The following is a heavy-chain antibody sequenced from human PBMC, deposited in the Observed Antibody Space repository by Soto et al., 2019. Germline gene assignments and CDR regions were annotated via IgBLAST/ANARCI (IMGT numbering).Heavy chain of an antibody. J-gene: IGHJ5*02. CDR3: AIPLSYCGGDCPPS. V-gene: IGHV1-18*01. CDR1: GYTFTSYG. CDR2: ISAYNGNT. Sequence: ASVKVSCQASGYTFTSYGISWVRQAPGQGLEWMGWISAYNGNTNYAQKLQGRVTMTTDTSTSTAYMELRSLRSDDTAVYYCAIPLSYCGGDCPPSWGQGTLVTVSS. D-gene: IGHD2-21*02.